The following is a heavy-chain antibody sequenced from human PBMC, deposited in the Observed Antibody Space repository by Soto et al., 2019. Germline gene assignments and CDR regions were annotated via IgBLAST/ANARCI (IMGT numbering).Heavy chain of an antibody. CDR2: IYYSGST. Sequence: KGLEWIGYIYYSGSTNYNPSLKSRVTISVDTSKNQFPLKLSSVTAADTAVYYFFFQAEDGIRGVCTVSAFLLNRSSDL. J-gene: IGHJ2*01. D-gene: IGHD2-8*01. CDR3: FFQAEDGIRGVCTVSAFLLNRSSDL. V-gene: IGHV4-59*01.